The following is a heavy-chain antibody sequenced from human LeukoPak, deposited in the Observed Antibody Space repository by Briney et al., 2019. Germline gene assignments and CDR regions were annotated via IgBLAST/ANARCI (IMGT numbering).Heavy chain of an antibody. Sequence: GASVKVSCKASGYTFTSYGISWVRQAPGQGLEWMGIINPSGGSTSYAQKFQGRVTMTRDTSTSTVYMELSSLRSEDTAVYYCARDLERAAMARRYYYYYGMDVWGQGTTVTVSS. CDR1: GYTFTSYG. V-gene: IGHV1-46*01. CDR3: ARDLERAAMARRYYYYYGMDV. J-gene: IGHJ6*02. D-gene: IGHD5-18*01. CDR2: INPSGGST.